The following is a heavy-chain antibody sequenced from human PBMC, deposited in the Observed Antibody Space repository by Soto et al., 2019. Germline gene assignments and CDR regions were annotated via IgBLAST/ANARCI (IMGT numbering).Heavy chain of an antibody. J-gene: IGHJ4*02. CDR1: GGSISSYY. CDR3: ARGKDIVVVPSYFDY. CDR2: IYYSGST. D-gene: IGHD2-2*01. V-gene: IGHV4-59*01. Sequence: KPSETLSLTCTVSGGSISSYYWSWIRQPPGKGLEWIGYIYYSGSTNYNPSLKSRVTISVDTSKNQFSPKLSSVTAADTAVYYCARGKDIVVVPSYFDYWGQGTLVTVSS.